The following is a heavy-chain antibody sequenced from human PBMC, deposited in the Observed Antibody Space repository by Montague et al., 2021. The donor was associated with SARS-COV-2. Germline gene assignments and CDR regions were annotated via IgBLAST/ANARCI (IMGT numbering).Heavy chain of an antibody. CDR2: IXXXXDX. CDR1: GFSLSTSGMC. J-gene: IGHJ4*02. V-gene: IGHV2-70*01. CDR3: ARIFDSSWPTFDY. Sequence: VKPTQTPTLTCTFSGFSLSTSGMCVSWIRQPPGNSLEWLALIXXXXDXYYSTSLKTRLTISKDTSNNQVVLTMPNMDPVDTATYYCARIFDSSWPTFDYWGQGTLVTVSS. D-gene: IGHD6-13*01.